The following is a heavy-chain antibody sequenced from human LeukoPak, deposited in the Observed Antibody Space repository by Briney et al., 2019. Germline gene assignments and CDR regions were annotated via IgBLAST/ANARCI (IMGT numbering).Heavy chain of an antibody. Sequence: GGSLRLSCAASGFTFSSYAMHWVRQDPGKGLEWVAVISYDGSNKYYADSVKGRFTISRDNSKNTLYLQMNSLRAEDTAVYYCAREGAAAGTFDYWGQGTLVTVSS. CDR1: GFTFSSYA. CDR2: ISYDGSNK. D-gene: IGHD6-13*01. J-gene: IGHJ4*02. V-gene: IGHV3-30-3*01. CDR3: AREGAAAGTFDY.